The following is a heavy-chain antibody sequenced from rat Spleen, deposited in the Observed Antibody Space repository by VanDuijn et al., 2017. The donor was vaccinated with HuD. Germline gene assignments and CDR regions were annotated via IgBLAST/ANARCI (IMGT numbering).Heavy chain of an antibody. Sequence: EVQLQESGPGLVKPSQSLSLTCSVTGYSITSNYRWNWIRKFPGNKLEWMGYINSAGNTLYNPSLKSRISITRDTSKNQFFLQVNSVTTEDTATYYCARSDGTHYYLPFIYWGQGVMVTVSS. D-gene: IGHD1-12*02. CDR1: GYSITSNYR. V-gene: IGHV3-3*01. CDR2: INSAGNT. J-gene: IGHJ2*01. CDR3: ARSDGTHYYLPFIY.